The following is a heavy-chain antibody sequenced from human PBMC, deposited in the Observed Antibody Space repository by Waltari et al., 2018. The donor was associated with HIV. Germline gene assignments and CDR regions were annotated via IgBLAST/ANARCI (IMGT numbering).Heavy chain of an antibody. Sequence: EVQLLESGGGLVQPGGSRRLSCAASGFAYVSYAMTWVRQSPGRGLGWVSVISGRGAASFYADAVKGRFSISRDNSKTTVYLQMNNLRAADTAIYYCAKAFSDNTAYYYDFWGRGTRVTVAS. D-gene: IGHD3-22*01. CDR1: GFAYVSYA. CDR3: AKAFSDNTAYYYDF. J-gene: IGHJ4*02. CDR2: ISGRGAAS. V-gene: IGHV3-23*01.